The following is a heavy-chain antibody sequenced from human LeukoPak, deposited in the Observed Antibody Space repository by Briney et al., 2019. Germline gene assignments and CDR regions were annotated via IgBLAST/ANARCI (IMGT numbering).Heavy chain of an antibody. CDR2: ISYDGSNK. J-gene: IGHJ6*02. D-gene: IGHD2-2*01. CDR1: GFTFSSYA. V-gene: IGHV3-30-3*01. CDR3: ARDLVVHLPAAIFYYYYGMDV. Sequence: GGSLRLSCAASGFTFSSYAMHWVRQAPGKGLEWVAVISYDGSNKYYADSVKGRFTISRDNSKNTLYLQMNSLRAEDTAAYYCARDLVVHLPAAIFYYYYGMDVWGQGTTVTVSS.